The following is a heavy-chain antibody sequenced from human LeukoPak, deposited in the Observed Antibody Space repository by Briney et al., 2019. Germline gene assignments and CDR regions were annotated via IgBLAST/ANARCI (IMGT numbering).Heavy chain of an antibody. CDR1: GGSISSTNYF. V-gene: IGHV4-39*01. CDR3: ARGDMTGTNFDF. J-gene: IGHJ4*02. CDR2: FYYVGST. Sequence: SETVSHPCTVSGGSISSTNYFWGWIRQPPGKGLEWIGSFYYVGSTYYNSSLKSRVTLSVDTSKSQFSLKLNSVTAADTAVYYCARGDMTGTNFDFWGQGSLVSVSS. D-gene: IGHD1-7*01.